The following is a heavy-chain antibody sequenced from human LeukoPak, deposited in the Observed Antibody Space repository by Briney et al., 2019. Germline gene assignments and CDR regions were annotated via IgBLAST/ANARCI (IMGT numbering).Heavy chain of an antibody. CDR3: ATHLAYCGGGSCSFFDY. D-gene: IGHD2-15*01. J-gene: IGHJ4*02. V-gene: IGHV3-23*01. CDR2: ISASGGDT. CDR1: GLTFSSTA. Sequence: GRSLRLSCAASGLTFSSTAMSWVRQTPGKGLEWVSAISASGGDTFYADSVKGRFTISRDNSKNMLYLQMNSLRGDDTAVYYCATHLAYCGGGSCSFFDYWGQGALVTVSS.